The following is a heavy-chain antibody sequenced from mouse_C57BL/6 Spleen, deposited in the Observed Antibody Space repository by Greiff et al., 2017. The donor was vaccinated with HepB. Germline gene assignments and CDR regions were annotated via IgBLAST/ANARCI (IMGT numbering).Heavy chain of an antibody. J-gene: IGHJ3*01. Sequence: QVQLQQSDAELVKPGASVKISCKVSGYTFTDHTIHWMKQRPEQGLEWIGYIYPRGGSTKYNEKFKGKATLTADKASSTAYMQLNSRTSTDSTAKFWAEYYGSSYGFAYWGQGTLVTVSA. D-gene: IGHD1-1*01. CDR3: AEYYGSSYGFAY. V-gene: IGHV1-78*01. CDR1: GYTFTDHT. CDR2: IYPRGGST.